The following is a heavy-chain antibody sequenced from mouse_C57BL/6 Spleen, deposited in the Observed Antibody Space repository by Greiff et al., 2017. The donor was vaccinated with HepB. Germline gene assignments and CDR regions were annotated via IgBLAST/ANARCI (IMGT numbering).Heavy chain of an antibody. CDR3: ARAGNFFDY. V-gene: IGHV3-6*01. D-gene: IGHD1-1*02. J-gene: IGHJ2*01. CDR2: ISYDGSN. Sequence: EVQLVESGPGLVKPSQSLSLTCSVTGYSITSGYYWNWIRQFPGNKLEWMGYISYDGSNNYNPSLKNRISITRDTSKNQFFLKLKSVTTEDTATYYCARAGNFFDYWGQGTTLTVSS. CDR1: GYSITSGYY.